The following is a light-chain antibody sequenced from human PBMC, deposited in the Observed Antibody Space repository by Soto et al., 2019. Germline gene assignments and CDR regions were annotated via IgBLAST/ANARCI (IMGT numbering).Light chain of an antibody. CDR1: QSVNSN. Sequence: DIVMTQSPATLSVSPGERATLSCRASQSVNSNLAWYQQKPGQAPRLLINGASTRATGIPARFGGSGSGTEFTHTINGLQSEDFAVYYCQQYNNWPRTFGQGTKLEIK. CDR3: QQYNNWPRT. J-gene: IGKJ2*02. V-gene: IGKV3-15*01. CDR2: GAS.